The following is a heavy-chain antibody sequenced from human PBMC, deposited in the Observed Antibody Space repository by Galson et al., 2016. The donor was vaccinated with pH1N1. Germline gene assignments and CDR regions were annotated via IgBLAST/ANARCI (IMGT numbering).Heavy chain of an antibody. D-gene: IGHD2-21*02. CDR3: ARDNTVVRTASYFYGLNV. V-gene: IGHV1-69*10. CDR1: GGTFSRYA. J-gene: IGHJ6*02. CDR2: IIPILGIT. Sequence: QSGAEVKNPGASVKVSCKASGGTFSRYAISWVRQAPGQGTEWMGGIIPILGITNEAQTFQGRFTVTADKSTSPAYMELSSLRSEDTAVYYCARDNTVVRTASYFYGLNVWGQGTTVTVS.